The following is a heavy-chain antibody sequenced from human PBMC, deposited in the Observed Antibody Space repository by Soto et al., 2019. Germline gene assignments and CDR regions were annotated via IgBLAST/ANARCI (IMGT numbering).Heavy chain of an antibody. D-gene: IGHD3-22*01. Sequence: SQTLSLPCTVSGGSISSSSYYWGWLRQPPGKGLEWIGSIYYSGSTYYNPSLKSRVTISVDTSKNQFSLNLSSVTAADTAVYYCASGGPITMIVVVAYHNWFDPWGQGTLVTVSS. CDR3: ASGGPITMIVVVAYHNWFDP. V-gene: IGHV4-39*01. CDR1: GGSISSSSYY. J-gene: IGHJ5*02. CDR2: IYYSGST.